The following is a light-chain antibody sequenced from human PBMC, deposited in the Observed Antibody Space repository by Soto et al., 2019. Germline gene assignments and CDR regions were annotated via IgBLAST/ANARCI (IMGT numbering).Light chain of an antibody. CDR1: QNIGRG. CDR3: QQYSSFPFT. CDR2: DAS. Sequence: DIQMTQFPSTLSASVGDRVTITCRASQNIGRGLAWFQQRPGKAPKLLIYDASSLESGVPSKFSGSGSGTEFTLTISSLQPDDFATYYCQQYSSFPFTFGGGTKVDIK. J-gene: IGKJ4*01. V-gene: IGKV1-5*01.